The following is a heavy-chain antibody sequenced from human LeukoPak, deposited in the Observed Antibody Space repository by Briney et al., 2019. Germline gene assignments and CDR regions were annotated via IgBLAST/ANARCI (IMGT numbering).Heavy chain of an antibody. J-gene: IGHJ6*03. CDR1: GITFSNYS. CDR2: ISSSGRTI. Sequence: PGGSLRLSCAPSGITFSNYSMNWVRQAPGKGLEWVSYISSSGRTIYYADSVKGRFTISRDNAKNSLHLQMNSLRAEDTAVYYCTRGSGYSYGYRPPFYYYMDVWGKGTTVTVSS. D-gene: IGHD5-18*01. CDR3: TRGSGYSYGYRPPFYYYMDV. V-gene: IGHV3-48*01.